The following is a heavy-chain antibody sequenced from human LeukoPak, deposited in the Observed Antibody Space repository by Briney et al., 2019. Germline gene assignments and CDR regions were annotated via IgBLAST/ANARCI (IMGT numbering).Heavy chain of an antibody. D-gene: IGHD2-2*01. CDR2: ISAYNGNT. CDR1: GYTFTSYG. V-gene: IGHV1-18*01. Sequence: ASVKVSCKASGYTFTSYGISWVRQAPGQGLEWMGWISAYNGNTNYAQKLQGRVTMTTDTSTSTAYMELRSLRSDDTAVYYCAREPPVCSSTSCYPDDYWGQGTLVTVSS. CDR3: AREPPVCSSTSCYPDDY. J-gene: IGHJ4*02.